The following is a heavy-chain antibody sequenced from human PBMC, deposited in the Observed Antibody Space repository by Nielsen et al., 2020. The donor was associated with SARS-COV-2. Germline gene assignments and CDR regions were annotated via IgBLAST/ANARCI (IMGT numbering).Heavy chain of an antibody. D-gene: IGHD6-13*01. CDR3: ARDWWGIAAAVYTRGYFDY. CDR2: INPSGGSA. J-gene: IGHJ4*02. CDR1: GYTFTSYY. V-gene: IGHV1-46*01. Sequence: ASVKVSCKASGYTFTSYYMHWVRQAPGQGLEWMGLINPSGGSASYAQKFQGRVTVTRDTSTSTVYMELSSLKSDDTAVYFCARDWWGIAAAVYTRGYFDYWGQGTLVTVSS.